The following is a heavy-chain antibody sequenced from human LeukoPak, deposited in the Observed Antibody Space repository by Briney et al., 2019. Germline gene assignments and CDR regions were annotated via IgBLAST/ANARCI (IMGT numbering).Heavy chain of an antibody. CDR3: ARDPSSQNWLDP. V-gene: IGHV1-46*01. CDR1: GYTFTSYY. CDR2: INPSGGTT. J-gene: IGHJ5*02. Sequence: ASVKVSCKASGYTFTSYYMHWVRQAPGQGLEWMGIINPSGGTTTYAQKFQGRVTMTRDTSTSTVYMELSSLRSEDTAVYYCARDPSSQNWLDPWGQGTLVTVSS.